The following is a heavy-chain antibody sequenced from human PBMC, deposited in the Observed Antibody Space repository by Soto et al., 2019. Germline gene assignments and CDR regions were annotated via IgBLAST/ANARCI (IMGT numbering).Heavy chain of an antibody. J-gene: IGHJ4*02. CDR3: ARHILNFDY. CDR2: IYHSGST. V-gene: IGHV4-30-2*01. Sequence: SETLSLTCAVSGGSISSGGYSWSWIRQPPGKGLEWIGYIYHSGSTYYNPSLKSRVTISVDRSKNQFSLNLSSVTAADTAVYYCARHILNFDYWGQGTLVTVSS. CDR1: GGSISSGGYS.